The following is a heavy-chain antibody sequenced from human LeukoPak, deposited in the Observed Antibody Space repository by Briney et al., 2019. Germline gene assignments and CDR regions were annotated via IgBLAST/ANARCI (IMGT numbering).Heavy chain of an antibody. CDR1: GYSFTSYW. CDR2: IYPGDSDT. D-gene: IGHD4-17*01. V-gene: IGHV5-51*01. Sequence: GESLKISCKGSGYSFTSYWIGWVRQMPGKGLEWMGIIYPGDSDTRYSPSFQGQVTISADKPISTAYLQWSSLKASDTAMYYCARRSSTVTPVVDVWGQGTTVTVSS. J-gene: IGHJ6*02. CDR3: ARRSSTVTPVVDV.